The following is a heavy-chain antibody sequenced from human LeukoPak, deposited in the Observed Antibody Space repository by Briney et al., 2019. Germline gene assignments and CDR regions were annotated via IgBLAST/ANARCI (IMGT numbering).Heavy chain of an antibody. CDR3: ARLGMDRYLPIAKRWFDP. J-gene: IGHJ5*02. V-gene: IGHV4-34*01. Sequence: TSETLSLTCAVYGGSLSGYYWTWIRQSPGKGLEWIGEINHSGDAHYNPSLRSRVIISEDNSKNQFSLKLSSVTVADTAVYYCARLGMDRYLPIAKRWFDPWGQGTQVTVSS. D-gene: IGHD2-2*03. CDR2: INHSGDA. CDR1: GGSLSGYY.